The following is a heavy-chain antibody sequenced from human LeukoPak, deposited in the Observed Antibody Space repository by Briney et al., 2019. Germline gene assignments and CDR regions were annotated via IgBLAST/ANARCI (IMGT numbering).Heavy chain of an antibody. V-gene: IGHV3-11*01. D-gene: IGHD5-18*01. CDR2: ISSSGSTI. CDR3: AKDSDSYGTGDFDY. Sequence: GGSLRLSCAASGFTFSDYYMSWIRQAPGKGLEWVSYISSSGSTIYYADSVKGRFTISRDNAKNSLYLQMNSLRAEDMALYYCAKDSDSYGTGDFDYWGQGTLVTVSS. J-gene: IGHJ4*02. CDR1: GFTFSDYY.